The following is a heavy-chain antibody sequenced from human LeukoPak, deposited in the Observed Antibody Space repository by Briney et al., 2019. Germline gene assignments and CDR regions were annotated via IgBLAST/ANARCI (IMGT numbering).Heavy chain of an antibody. D-gene: IGHD4-17*01. Sequence: ARGSLRLSCAASGFVFSSYAMSWVRQAPGKGLEWVSTLSDSGGKTYYADSVRGRFTISRDNSKNTLYLQMNSLRAEDTAVYYCAKVGLRLGGDYWGQGTLVTVSS. V-gene: IGHV3-23*01. CDR1: GFVFSSYA. CDR3: AKVGLRLGGDY. CDR2: LSDSGGKT. J-gene: IGHJ4*02.